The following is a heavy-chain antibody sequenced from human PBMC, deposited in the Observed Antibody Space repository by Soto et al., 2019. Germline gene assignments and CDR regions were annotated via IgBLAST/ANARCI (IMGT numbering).Heavy chain of an antibody. J-gene: IGHJ5*02. D-gene: IGHD2-8*02. CDR2: ISYDGSNK. Sequence: QVQLVESGGGVVQPGRSLRLSCAASGFTFSSYGMHWVRQAPGKGLEWVAVISYDGSNKYYADSVKGRFTISRDNSKNTLYLQMNSLGAEDTAVYYCAKEGAGGWFDPWGQGTLVTVSS. CDR1: GFTFSSYG. CDR3: AKEGAGGWFDP. V-gene: IGHV3-30*18.